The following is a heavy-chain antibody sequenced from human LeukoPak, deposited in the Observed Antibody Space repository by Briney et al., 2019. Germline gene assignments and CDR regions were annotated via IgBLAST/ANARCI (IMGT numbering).Heavy chain of an antibody. CDR1: GLSCSRYA. D-gene: IGHD2-21*02. J-gene: IGHJ4*02. V-gene: IGHV3-23*01. Sequence: GPSPGLSCAGSGLSCSRYAMSWVRQAPGKRMEWVSAISGSGGSTYYADSVKGRFTISRDNSKNTLYLQTNSLRAEDTAVYYCARAEHIVVVTAIPGYWGQGTLVTVSS. CDR3: ARAEHIVVVTAIPGY. CDR2: ISGSGGST.